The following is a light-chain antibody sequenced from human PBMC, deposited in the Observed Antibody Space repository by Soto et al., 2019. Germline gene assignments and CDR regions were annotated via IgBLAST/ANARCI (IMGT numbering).Light chain of an antibody. CDR2: GAS. CDR3: QQYGSSPPWT. Sequence: EIVLTQSPGTRSWSPVEVATVSVMASQSVSSSYLAWYQQKPGQAPRLHIYGASSRATGIPDRFSGSGSGTDFTLTISRLEPEDFAVYYCQQYGSSPPWTFGQGTKVDIK. CDR1: QSVSSSY. J-gene: IGKJ1*01. V-gene: IGKV3-20*01.